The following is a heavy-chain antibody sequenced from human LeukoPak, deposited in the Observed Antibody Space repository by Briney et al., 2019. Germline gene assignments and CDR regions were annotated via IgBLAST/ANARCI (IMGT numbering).Heavy chain of an antibody. Sequence: GGSLRLSCTASGFTFGDYAMSWVRQAPGKGLEWVGFIRSKAYGGTTEYAASVKGRFTISRDDSKGMAYLQMNSLKTEDTAVYYCTRDQTPYYWGQGTLVTVSS. CDR2: IRSKAYGGTT. J-gene: IGHJ4*02. CDR3: TRDQTPYY. V-gene: IGHV3-49*04. CDR1: GFTFGDYA.